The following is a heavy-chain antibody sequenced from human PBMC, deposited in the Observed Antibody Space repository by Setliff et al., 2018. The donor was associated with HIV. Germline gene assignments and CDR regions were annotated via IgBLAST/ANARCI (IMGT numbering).Heavy chain of an antibody. Sequence: SVKVSCKTSGYSFTNFPIAWVRQAPGQGLEWMGKIIPIFGRTSYARSLQGRVSITADKSTTTAYMELTGLKSEGSAIYFCAREGAYTYGHGNDAFDFWGQGTTVTV. CDR3: AREGAYTYGHGNDAFDF. CDR2: IIPIFGRT. V-gene: IGHV1-69*04. J-gene: IGHJ3*01. CDR1: GYSFTNFP. D-gene: IGHD5-18*01.